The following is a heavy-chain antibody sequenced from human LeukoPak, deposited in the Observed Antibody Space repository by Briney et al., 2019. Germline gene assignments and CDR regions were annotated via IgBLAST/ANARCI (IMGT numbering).Heavy chain of an antibody. CDR2: MNPNSGNT. CDR1: GYTFTSYD. V-gene: IGHV1-8*01. CDR3: ARALIVPAFFFPYYFDY. D-gene: IGHD2-2*01. J-gene: IGHJ4*02. Sequence: GASVKVSCKASGYTFTSYDINWVRQATGQGLEWMGWMNPNSGNTGYAQKFQGRVTMTRDTSISTAYMELSSLRSDDTAVYYCARALIVPAFFFPYYFDYWGQGTLVTVSS.